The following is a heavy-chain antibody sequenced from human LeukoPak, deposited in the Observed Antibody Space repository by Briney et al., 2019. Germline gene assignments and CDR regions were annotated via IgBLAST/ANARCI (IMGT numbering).Heavy chain of an antibody. Sequence: GESLKISCKGSGYTFIGYWIAWVRQMPGKGLEWIGIIYSGDSNTRYSPSFQGQVTISVDKSISTAYLQWSSLKASDIAMYYCARYTSLSAFDIWGQGTMVTVSS. CDR2: IYSGDSNT. V-gene: IGHV5-51*01. J-gene: IGHJ3*02. CDR1: GYTFIGYW. D-gene: IGHD2-2*02. CDR3: ARYTSLSAFDI.